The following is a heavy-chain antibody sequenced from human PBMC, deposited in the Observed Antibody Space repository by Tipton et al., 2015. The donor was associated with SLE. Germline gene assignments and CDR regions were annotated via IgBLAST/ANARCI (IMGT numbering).Heavy chain of an antibody. CDR2: NHHRLTT. D-gene: IGHD3-10*01. CDR3: AGGFYYGSVTFSDFEY. CDR1: GGSISSNTW. J-gene: IGHJ4*02. Sequence: TLSLTCTVSGGSISSNTWWDWDRQPPGMGLEWIGENHHRLTTNYNRSLKSRVTISVYRSKSQFSLKLGSVTAADTAVYYCAGGFYYGSVTFSDFEYWGQGTLVTFSS. V-gene: IGHV4-4*02.